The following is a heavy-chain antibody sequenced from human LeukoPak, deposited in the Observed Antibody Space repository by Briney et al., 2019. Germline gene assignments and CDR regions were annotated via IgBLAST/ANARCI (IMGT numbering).Heavy chain of an antibody. V-gene: IGHV3-73*01. Sequence: GGSLRLSCAASGCTFSGSSMHWVRQPSGKGLEWVGRIRSKANSYATAYAASVKGRFTISRDDSKNTAYLQMNSLKTEDTAVYYCTSPGSSGWSGYWGQGTLVTVSS. CDR1: GCTFSGSS. CDR3: TSPGSSGWSGY. CDR2: IRSKANSYAT. J-gene: IGHJ4*02. D-gene: IGHD6-19*01.